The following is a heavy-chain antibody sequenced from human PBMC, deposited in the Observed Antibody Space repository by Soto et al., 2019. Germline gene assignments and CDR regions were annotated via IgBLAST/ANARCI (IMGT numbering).Heavy chain of an antibody. CDR2: IYYSGAT. Sequence: SETLSLTCDVSGDSISTSSYYWGWIRQPPGKGLEWIASIYYSGATYYNPSLQSRVTISVDTSNSRFSLTLSSLTAADTAVYYCAGVSVGGVMDVWGQGTTVTVSS. CDR3: AGVSVGGVMDV. CDR1: GDSISTSSYY. J-gene: IGHJ6*02. V-gene: IGHV4-39*02. D-gene: IGHD2-15*01.